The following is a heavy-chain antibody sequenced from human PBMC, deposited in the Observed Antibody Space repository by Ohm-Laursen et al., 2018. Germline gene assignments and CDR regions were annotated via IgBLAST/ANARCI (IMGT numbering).Heavy chain of an antibody. CDR2: INPNSGGT. J-gene: IGHJ4*02. V-gene: IGHV1-2*02. Sequence: ASVKVSCKASGYTFTGYYMHWVRQAPGQGLEWMGWINPNSGGTNYAQKFQGMVTMTRDTSISTAYMELSRLRSDDTAVYYCARDVIGLVVITHSPLDYWGQGTLVTVSS. D-gene: IGHD3-22*01. CDR3: ARDVIGLVVITHSPLDY. CDR1: GYTFTGYY.